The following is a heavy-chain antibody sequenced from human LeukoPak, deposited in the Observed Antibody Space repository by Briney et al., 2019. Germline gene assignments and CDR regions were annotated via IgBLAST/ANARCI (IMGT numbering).Heavy chain of an antibody. CDR3: ARDDYDSSTPYYFDY. CDR2: ISGSGGST. J-gene: IGHJ4*02. V-gene: IGHV3-23*01. D-gene: IGHD3-22*01. CDR1: GFTFSSYA. Sequence: GGSLRLSCAASGFTFSSYAMSWVRQAPGKGLEWVSAISGSGGSTYYADSVKGRFTISRDNAKNSLYLQMNSLRAEDTAVYYCARDDYDSSTPYYFDYWGQGTLVTVSS.